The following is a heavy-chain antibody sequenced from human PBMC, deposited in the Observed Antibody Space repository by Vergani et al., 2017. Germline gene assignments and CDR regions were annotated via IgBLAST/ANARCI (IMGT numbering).Heavy chain of an antibody. CDR3: AKDSRGPYDFWSYGMDV. V-gene: IGHV3-30-3*01. D-gene: IGHD3-3*01. J-gene: IGHJ6*02. Sequence: QVQLVESGGGVVQPGRSLRLSCAASGFTFSSYAMHWVRQAPGKGLEWVAVISYDGSNKYYADSVKGRFTISRDNSKNTLYLQMNSLRAEDTAVYYCAKDSRGPYDFWSYGMDVWGQGTTVTVSS. CDR2: ISYDGSNK. CDR1: GFTFSSYA.